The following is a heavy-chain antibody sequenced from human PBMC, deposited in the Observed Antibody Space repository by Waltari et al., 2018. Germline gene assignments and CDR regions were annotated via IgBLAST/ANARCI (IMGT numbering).Heavy chain of an antibody. CDR1: GFTFSSYG. CDR2: ISYDGSNK. D-gene: IGHD4-17*01. J-gene: IGHJ4*02. Sequence: QVQLVESGGGVVQPGRSLRLSCAASGFTFSSYGMHWVRQAPGKGLEWVAVISYDGSNKYYADSVKGRFTISRDNSKNTLYLQMNSLRAEDTAVYYCAKDQDYGPPGYWGQGTLVTVSS. V-gene: IGHV3-30*18. CDR3: AKDQDYGPPGY.